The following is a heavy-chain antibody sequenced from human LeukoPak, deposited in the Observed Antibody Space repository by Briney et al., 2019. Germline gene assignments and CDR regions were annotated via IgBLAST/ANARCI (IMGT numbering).Heavy chain of an antibody. V-gene: IGHV3-11*04. J-gene: IGHJ4*02. Sequence: GGSLRLSCAASGFTFSDYYMSWIRQAPGKGLEWVSYISSSGSTIYYADSVKGRFTISRDNAKNSLYLQMNSLRAEDTAVYYCASSGGRPRYTWIHIDYWGQGTLVTVSS. CDR3: ASSGGRPRYTWIHIDY. D-gene: IGHD5-18*01. CDR1: GFTFSDYY. CDR2: ISSSGSTI.